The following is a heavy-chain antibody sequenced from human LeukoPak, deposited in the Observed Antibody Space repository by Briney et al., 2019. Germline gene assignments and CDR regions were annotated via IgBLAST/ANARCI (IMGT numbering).Heavy chain of an antibody. Sequence: PSETLSLTCAVYGGSFSGYYWSWIRQPPGKGLEWIGEINHSGSTNYNPSLKSRVTISVDTSKNQFSLKLSSVTAADTAVYYCARHGVVAATLDYWGQGTLVTVSS. V-gene: IGHV4-34*01. J-gene: IGHJ4*02. CDR3: ARHGVVAATLDY. D-gene: IGHD2-15*01. CDR1: GGSFSGYY. CDR2: INHSGST.